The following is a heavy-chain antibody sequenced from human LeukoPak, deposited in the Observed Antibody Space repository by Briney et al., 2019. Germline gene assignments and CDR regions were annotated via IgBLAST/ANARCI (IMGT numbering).Heavy chain of an antibody. CDR1: GFTFSSSV. D-gene: IGHD3-10*01. CDR3: ARDPSSGGFLDY. J-gene: IGHJ4*02. CDR2: ISFDGTNK. Sequence: GGSLRLSCAASGFTFSSSVMHWVRQAPGKGLEWVSVISFDGTNKYYADSVKGRFTISRDNSKSTLYLQMNSLRTEDTSVYFCARDPSSGGFLDYWGQGTLVTVSS. V-gene: IGHV3-30-3*01.